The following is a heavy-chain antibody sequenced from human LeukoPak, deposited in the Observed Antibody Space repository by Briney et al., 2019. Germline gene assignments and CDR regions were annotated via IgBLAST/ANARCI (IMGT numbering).Heavy chain of an antibody. D-gene: IGHD6-19*01. CDR1: GGSISSYY. CDR3: ARASRYSSGWYSWDGGYFQH. V-gene: IGHV4-59*12. Sequence: PSETLSLTCTISGGSISSYYWSWIRQPPGKGLEWIGYIHYSGSTNYNPSLKSRVSISVDTSKNQFSLKLSSVTAADTAVYYCARASRYSSGWYSWDGGYFQHWGQGTLVTVSS. CDR2: IHYSGST. J-gene: IGHJ1*01.